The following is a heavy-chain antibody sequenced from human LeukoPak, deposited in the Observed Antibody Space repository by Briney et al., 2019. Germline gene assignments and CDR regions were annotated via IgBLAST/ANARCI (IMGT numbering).Heavy chain of an antibody. Sequence: QPGGSLRLPCAASGFTFSSYAMHWVRQAPGKGLEYVSAISSNGGSTYYANSVKGRFTISRDNSKNTLYLQMGSLRAEDMAVYYCASSTIFGVVITYGMDVWGQGTTVTVSS. CDR1: GFTFSSYA. V-gene: IGHV3-64*01. J-gene: IGHJ6*02. CDR2: ISSNGGST. CDR3: ASSTIFGVVITYGMDV. D-gene: IGHD3-3*01.